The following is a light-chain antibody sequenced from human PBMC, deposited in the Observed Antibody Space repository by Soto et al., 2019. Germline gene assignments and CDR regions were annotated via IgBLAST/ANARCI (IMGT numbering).Light chain of an antibody. Sequence: DIQMTQSPSTLSGSVGDRVTITCRASQTISSWLAWYQQKPGKAPKLLIYKASTLKSGVPSRFSGSGSGTEFTLTISSLQPDDFATYYGQHYNSYSEAFVQGTKVVLK. J-gene: IGKJ1*01. CDR1: QTISSW. CDR3: QHYNSYSEA. V-gene: IGKV1-5*03. CDR2: KAS.